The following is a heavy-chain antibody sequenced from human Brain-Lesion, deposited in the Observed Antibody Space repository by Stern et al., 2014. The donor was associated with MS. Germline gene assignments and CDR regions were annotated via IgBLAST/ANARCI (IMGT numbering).Heavy chain of an antibody. Sequence: VQLVESGPGLVKPSQALSLTCTVSGGSISSGSYSWTWIRQSAGKGLEWIGRIYTSGSTNYNFSFKSRTTISSDTAKKQFSLKLHSVTAADTAVYYCARGTAMIFGANGLDVWGQGTTVTVSS. D-gene: IGHD3/OR15-3a*01. J-gene: IGHJ6*02. CDR1: GGSISSGSYS. V-gene: IGHV4-61*02. CDR3: ARGTAMIFGANGLDV. CDR2: IYTSGST.